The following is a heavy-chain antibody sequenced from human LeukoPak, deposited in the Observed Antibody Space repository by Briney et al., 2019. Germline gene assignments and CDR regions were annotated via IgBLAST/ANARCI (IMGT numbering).Heavy chain of an antibody. CDR3: ARAYNSLFDY. J-gene: IGHJ4*02. CDR2: IKSDGSST. D-gene: IGHD1-1*01. V-gene: IGHV3-74*01. Sequence: PGGSLRLSCAASGFTFSSYWMHWVRQAPGKGLVCVSRIKSDGSSTSYADSVKGRFTISRDDAKNTLYLQMNSLRAEDTAVYYCARAYNSLFDYWGQGALVTVSS. CDR1: GFTFSSYW.